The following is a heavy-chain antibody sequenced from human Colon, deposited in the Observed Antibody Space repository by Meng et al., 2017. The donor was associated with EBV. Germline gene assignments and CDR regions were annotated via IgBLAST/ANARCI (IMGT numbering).Heavy chain of an antibody. Sequence: LQLLVSFFVLVQPPYHLPHTGPVPGAPIITPGTWWVSIPQPTGKGLEWIGSQLHADDTYYNPSLMGRVTISVDTSKNQVSLKLTSVTAADTSIYYCARHTFSGNPGGIDSWGQGILVTVSS. CDR1: GAPIITPGTW. CDR3: ARHTFSGNPGGIDS. V-gene: IGHV4-39*01. CDR2: QLHADDT. J-gene: IGHJ4*02. D-gene: IGHD4-23*01.